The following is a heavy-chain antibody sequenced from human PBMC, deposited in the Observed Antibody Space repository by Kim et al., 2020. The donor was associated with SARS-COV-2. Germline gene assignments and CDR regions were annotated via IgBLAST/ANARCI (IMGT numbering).Heavy chain of an antibody. CDR3: TRRDTAMVEVDY. J-gene: IGHJ4*02. CDR1: GFTFSGSA. D-gene: IGHD5-18*01. CDR2: IRNKASSYAT. V-gene: IGHV3-73*01. Sequence: GGSLRLSCAASGFTFSGSAMQWVRQASGKGLEWVGRIRNKASSYATAYAASVKGRFTISRDDSKNTAYLQMNSLKTEDTAIYYCTRRDTAMVEVDYLGQG.